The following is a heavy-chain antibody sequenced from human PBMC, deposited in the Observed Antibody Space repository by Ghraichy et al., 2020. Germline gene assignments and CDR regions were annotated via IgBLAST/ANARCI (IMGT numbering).Heavy chain of an antibody. CDR3: ARDLSSGWYFDY. V-gene: IGHV3-7*01. J-gene: IGHJ4*02. CDR2: IKKDGSEK. D-gene: IGHD6-19*01. Sequence: GESLNISCAAAGFTFSSYWMSWVRQAPGKGLEWVANIKKDGSEKYYVDSVKGRFTISRDNAKNSLYLQMNSLRAEDTAVYYCARDLSSGWYFDYWGQGTLVTVSS. CDR1: GFTFSSYW.